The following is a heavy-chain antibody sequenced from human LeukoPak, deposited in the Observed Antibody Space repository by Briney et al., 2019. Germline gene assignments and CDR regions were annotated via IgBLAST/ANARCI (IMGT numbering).Heavy chain of an antibody. V-gene: IGHV4-30-4*01. D-gene: IGHD4-17*01. CDR2: IHYSGSS. Sequence: PSQTLSLTCTVSGASISSNNYYWTWIRQPPGKGLEWIGYIHYSGSSYYTPSLKSRVTMSVDTSENQFSLKLTSATAADTAVYYCTRIDYGDFYFFDYWGQGTLVTVSS. CDR1: GASISSNNYY. CDR3: TRIDYGDFYFFDY. J-gene: IGHJ4*02.